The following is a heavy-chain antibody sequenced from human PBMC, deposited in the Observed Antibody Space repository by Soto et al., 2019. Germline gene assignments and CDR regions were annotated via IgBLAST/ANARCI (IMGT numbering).Heavy chain of an antibody. CDR2: IYTSGGT. J-gene: IGHJ6*02. Sequence: ETLSLTCSVSGGSMTSHYWSWIRQPAGKGLEWIGRIYTSGGTNYNPSLKSRVTMSRDTSKKQISLKLSSVTAADTAVYYCARGAVAGVDYGMDVWGQGTTVTVSS. CDR3: ARGAVAGVDYGMDV. CDR1: GGSMTSHY. V-gene: IGHV4-4*07. D-gene: IGHD6-13*01.